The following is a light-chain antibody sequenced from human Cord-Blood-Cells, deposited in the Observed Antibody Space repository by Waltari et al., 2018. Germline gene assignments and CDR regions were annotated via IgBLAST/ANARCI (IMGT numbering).Light chain of an antibody. Sequence: QSVLTQPPSASGTPGQRVTISCSGSSSNIGSTTLNWYQQLPGTAPKLLIYRNNQRPSGVPDRFSGSKSGTSASLAISGLQSEDEADYYCAAWDDSLNGLYVFGTGTKVTVL. CDR3: AAWDDSLNGLYV. CDR1: SSNIGSTT. J-gene: IGLJ1*01. CDR2: RNN. V-gene: IGLV1-44*01.